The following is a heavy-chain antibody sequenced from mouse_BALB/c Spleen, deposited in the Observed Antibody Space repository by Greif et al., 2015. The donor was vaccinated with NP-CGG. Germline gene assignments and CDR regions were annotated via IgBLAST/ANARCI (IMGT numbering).Heavy chain of an antibody. CDR2: IDPSDSET. CDR3: ARERYDGLYFFDY. CDR1: GYTFTSYW. V-gene: IGHV1-69*02. J-gene: IGHJ2*01. Sequence: QVQLQQSGAELVKPGAPVKLSCKASGYTFTSYWMNWVKQRPGRGLEWIGRIDPSDSETPYNQKFKDKATLTVDKSSSTANIQLSSLTSEDSAVYYCARERYDGLYFFDYWRQGTTLTVSS. D-gene: IGHD2-14*01.